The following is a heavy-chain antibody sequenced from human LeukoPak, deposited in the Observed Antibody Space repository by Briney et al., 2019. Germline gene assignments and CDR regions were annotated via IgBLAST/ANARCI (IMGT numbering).Heavy chain of an antibody. CDR1: GYTFTGYY. Sequence: ASVKVSCKASGYTFTGYYMHWVRQAPGQGLEWMGWINPNSGGTNYAQKFQGRVTMTRDTSISTAYMELSRLRSDDTAVYYCARSWGFGELFLDAIDIWGQGTMVTVSS. D-gene: IGHD3-10*01. CDR3: ARSWGFGELFLDAIDI. CDR2: INPNSGGT. V-gene: IGHV1-2*02. J-gene: IGHJ3*02.